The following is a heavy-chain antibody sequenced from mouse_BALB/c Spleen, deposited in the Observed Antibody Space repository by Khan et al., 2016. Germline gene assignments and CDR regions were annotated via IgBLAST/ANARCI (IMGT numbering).Heavy chain of an antibody. Sequence: QIQLVQSRPELKKPGKTVKISCKASGYTFTNYGMNWVKQAPGKGLKWMGWINTYSGESTYADDFKGRFAFSLETSANTAYLQINNLKNEDTATYSCARYRYYYGSSRYFDVWGAGTTVTVSS. CDR1: GYTFTNYG. D-gene: IGHD1-1*01. CDR3: ARYRYYYGSSRYFDV. CDR2: INTYSGES. V-gene: IGHV9-3-1*01. J-gene: IGHJ1*01.